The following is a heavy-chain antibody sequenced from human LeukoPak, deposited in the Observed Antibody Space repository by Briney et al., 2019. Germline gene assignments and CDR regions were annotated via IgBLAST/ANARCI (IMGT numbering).Heavy chain of an antibody. D-gene: IGHD5-18*01. CDR1: GYTFTSYY. CDR2: INPSGGST. CDR3: ARDELIQLESGSGSP. Sequence: ASVKVSCKASGYTFTSYYMHWVRQAPGQGLEWMGIINPSGGSTSYAQKFQGRVTITADKSTSTAYMELSSLRSEDTAVYYCARDELIQLESGSGSPWGQGTLVTVSS. J-gene: IGHJ5*02. V-gene: IGHV1-46*01.